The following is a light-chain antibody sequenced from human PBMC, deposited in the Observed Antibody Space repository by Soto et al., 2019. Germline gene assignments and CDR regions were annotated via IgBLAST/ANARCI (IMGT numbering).Light chain of an antibody. V-gene: IGKV1-5*01. Sequence: DIQMTQSPSTLSASVGDRVTITCRASQSVSNWLSWYQQKPGKAPTLLIYDVSRLATGLPSRFSGSGSGTEFTLTIKSLQPEDFATYFCKQYDTYYTFGPGTTVDI. CDR1: QSVSNW. CDR3: KQYDTYYT. CDR2: DVS. J-gene: IGKJ3*01.